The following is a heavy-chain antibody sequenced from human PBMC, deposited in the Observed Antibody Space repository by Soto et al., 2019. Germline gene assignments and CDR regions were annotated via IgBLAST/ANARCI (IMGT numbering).Heavy chain of an antibody. D-gene: IGHD2-15*01. CDR3: EKEGEAAFYNWFDT. CDR2: IDPSDSYT. V-gene: IGHV5-10-1*01. J-gene: IGHJ5*02. Sequence: GESLKISCKGSGYSFTSYWISWVRQMPGKGLEWTGRIDPSDSYTNYSPSFQGHVTISADKSISTAYLQWSSLKASDTAMYYCEKEGEAAFYNWFDTWGQGTLVTVSS. CDR1: GYSFTSYW.